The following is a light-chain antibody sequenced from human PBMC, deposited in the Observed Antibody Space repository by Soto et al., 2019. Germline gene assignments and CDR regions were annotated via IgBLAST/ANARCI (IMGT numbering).Light chain of an antibody. V-gene: IGKV2-28*01. Sequence: DIVMTQSPLSLPVTPGEPDSLSCRSSQSLLHSDGKNYLYWYVQRPVQSPLLLIDLGSNRASGVPGRFSGSGSGTDFTLKISRVEAADVGVYYSMQPLQTPITFGPGTNVDIK. J-gene: IGKJ3*01. CDR2: LGS. CDR1: QSLLHSDGKNY. CDR3: MQPLQTPIT.